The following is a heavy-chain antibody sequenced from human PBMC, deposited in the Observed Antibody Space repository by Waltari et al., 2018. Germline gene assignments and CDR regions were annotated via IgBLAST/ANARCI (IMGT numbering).Heavy chain of an antibody. CDR1: GYTFNSYW. CDR2: SYPGDSDS. CDR3: ARSEVLATGNYYFDY. J-gene: IGHJ4*02. V-gene: IGHV5-51*01. Sequence: EVQLVQSGAEVKKPGESLKISCKGSGYTFNSYWIGWVRQMPGKGLEWMAISYPGDSDSSNSPPFQGQVTISVDKSINTAYLQWDNLKTSDSAIYDCARSEVLATGNYYFDYWGQGTLVTVSS. D-gene: IGHD5-12*01.